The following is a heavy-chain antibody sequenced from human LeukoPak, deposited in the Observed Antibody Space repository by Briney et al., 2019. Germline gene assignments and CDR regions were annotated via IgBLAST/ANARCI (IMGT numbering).Heavy chain of an antibody. Sequence: SETLSLTCTVSGGSISRSSYYWSWIRQPAGKGLEWIGRIYTSGSTNYNPSLKGRVTMSVDTSKNQFSLKLSSVTAADTAVYYCACTGYSSGWYGFDYWGQGTLVTVSS. V-gene: IGHV4-61*02. J-gene: IGHJ4*02. CDR1: GGSISRSSYY. CDR3: ACTGYSSGWYGFDY. D-gene: IGHD6-19*01. CDR2: IYTSGST.